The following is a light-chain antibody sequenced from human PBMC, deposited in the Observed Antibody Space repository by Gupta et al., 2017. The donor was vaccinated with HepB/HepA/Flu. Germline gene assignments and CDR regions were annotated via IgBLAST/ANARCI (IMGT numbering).Light chain of an antibody. CDR2: GAS. CDR1: QSVSSN. CDR3: QQHDNSHPQT. Sequence: EIVITQSPATLLVSPGEIATRSCRASQSVSSNLAWYQQKPVQVPRLLISGASTRATGTPARFSGRRCGKEFTLASSSRQLEDFAVYYCQQHDNSHPQTFGQGTKVEIK. J-gene: IGKJ1*01. V-gene: IGKV3-15*01.